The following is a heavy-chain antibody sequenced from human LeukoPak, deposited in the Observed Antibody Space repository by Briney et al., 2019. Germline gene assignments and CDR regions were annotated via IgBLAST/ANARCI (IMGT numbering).Heavy chain of an antibody. D-gene: IGHD3-22*01. CDR1: GGSISSYY. J-gene: IGHJ4*02. CDR2: IYYSGST. V-gene: IGHV4-59*01. Sequence: SETLSLTCTVSGGSISSYYWSWIRQPPGKGLEWIGYIYYSGSTNYNPSLKIRVTISVDTSKNQFSLKLSSVTAADTAVYYCASRPSRGYVDYWGQGTLVTLSS. CDR3: ASRPSRGYVDY.